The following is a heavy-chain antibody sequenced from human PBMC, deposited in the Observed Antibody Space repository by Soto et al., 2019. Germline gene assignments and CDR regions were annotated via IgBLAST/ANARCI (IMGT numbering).Heavy chain of an antibody. J-gene: IGHJ4*02. CDR1: GGSIRNYF. D-gene: IGHD3-16*01. Sequence: QVLLQESGPGLVKPSETLSLTCTVSGGSIRNYFWSWIRQSPGKGLEWQGLIYYKGSTNYNPSLKSRVTISVDTPQNQFSLKRSSVTAAVTAAYSSARDEGEYWGQGTLVTVSS. CDR3: ARDEGEY. CDR2: IYYKGST. V-gene: IGHV4-59*01.